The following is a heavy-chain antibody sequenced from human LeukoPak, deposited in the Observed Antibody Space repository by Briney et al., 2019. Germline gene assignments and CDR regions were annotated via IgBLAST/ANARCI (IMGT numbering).Heavy chain of an antibody. Sequence: GGSLRLSCAASGFTFSSYWMSWVRQAPGKGLEWVANIKQDGSEKYYVDSVKGRFTISRDNAKNSLYLQMNSLRAEDTAVYYCAKDQASMGVSWFDPWGQGTLVTVSS. CDR3: AKDQASMGVSWFDP. J-gene: IGHJ5*02. CDR1: GFTFSSYW. V-gene: IGHV3-7*01. D-gene: IGHD3-16*01. CDR2: IKQDGSEK.